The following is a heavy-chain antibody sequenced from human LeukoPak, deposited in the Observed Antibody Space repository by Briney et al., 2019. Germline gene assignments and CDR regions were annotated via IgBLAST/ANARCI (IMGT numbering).Heavy chain of an antibody. CDR1: GGSISSYY. V-gene: IGHV4-59*01. CDR3: ARSYSSSGWYFDY. D-gene: IGHD6-19*01. CDR2: IYYSGST. Sequence: SETLSLTCTVSGGSISSYYWSWIRQPPGKGLEWIGYIYYSGSTNYNPSLKSRVTISVDTSKNQFSLKLSSVTAADTAVYYCARSYSSSGWYFDYWGQGTLVIVSS. J-gene: IGHJ4*02.